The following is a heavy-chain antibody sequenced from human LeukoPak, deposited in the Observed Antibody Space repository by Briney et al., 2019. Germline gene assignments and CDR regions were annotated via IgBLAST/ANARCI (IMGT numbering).Heavy chain of an antibody. CDR2: INGDGNTT. CDR3: ARLSSAYFYY. D-gene: IGHD4/OR15-4a*01. J-gene: IGHJ4*02. V-gene: IGHV3-74*01. Sequence: GGSLRLSCAASGFTFSSYWMHWVRQAPGNGLVWVSRINGDGNTTIYADSVKGRFTISRDNAKNTLYLQMSSLRAEDTAVYYCARLSSAYFYYWGQGTLVTVSS. CDR1: GFTFSSYW.